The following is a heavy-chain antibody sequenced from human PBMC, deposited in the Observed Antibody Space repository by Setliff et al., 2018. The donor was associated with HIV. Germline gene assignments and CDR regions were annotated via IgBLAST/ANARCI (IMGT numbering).Heavy chain of an antibody. Sequence: LRLSCAASGFMFSTYSMNWVRQAPGKGLEWVSFISSGSNYIYYADSVRGRFTISRDNAKNSLYLQMNSLRAEDTAVYFCAREDPNTYRPFDYWGQGSLVTVSS. CDR3: AREDPNTYRPFDY. J-gene: IGHJ4*03. CDR1: GFMFSTYS. V-gene: IGHV3-21*01. CDR2: ISSGSNYI.